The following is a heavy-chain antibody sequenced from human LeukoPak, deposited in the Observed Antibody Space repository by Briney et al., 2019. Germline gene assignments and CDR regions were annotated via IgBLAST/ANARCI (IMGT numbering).Heavy chain of an antibody. CDR3: VRDLGGRSGH. D-gene: IGHD1-26*01. Sequence: GGSLRLSCAASGFPFSGYWMYWLRQAPGKGMVWVSRIKPDGSYTSYADFVKGRFTTSRDNAKNTLYLQLSSLRAEDTAVYYCVRDLGGRSGHWGQGTLVTVSS. J-gene: IGHJ4*02. CDR2: IKPDGSYT. V-gene: IGHV3-74*01. CDR1: GFPFSGYW.